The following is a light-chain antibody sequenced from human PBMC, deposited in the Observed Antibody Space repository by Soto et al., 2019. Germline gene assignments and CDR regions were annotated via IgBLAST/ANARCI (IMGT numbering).Light chain of an antibody. V-gene: IGKV1-5*01. J-gene: IGKJ2*02. CDR2: GAS. CDR3: QQYNSDSCT. CDR1: QSIGNW. Sequence: DLQMTQSPSTLSASVGDRVTITCRASQSIGNWLAWYQHKPGTAPKLLIYGASNLESGVPSRFSGSASGTEFTLTINSLQPDDFATYYCQQYNSDSCTFGQGTKLEIK.